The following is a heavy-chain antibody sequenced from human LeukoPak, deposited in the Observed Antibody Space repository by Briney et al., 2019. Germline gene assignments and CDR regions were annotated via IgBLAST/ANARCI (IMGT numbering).Heavy chain of an antibody. CDR2: ISGSGGST. J-gene: IGHJ4*02. D-gene: IGHD2-15*01. V-gene: IGHV3-23*01. Sequence: ASVKVSCKASGYTFTGYYMHWVRQAPGKGLEWVSAISGSGGSTYYADSVKGRFTISRDNSKNTLYLQMNSLRAEDTAVYYCAKGEQLYCSGGSCYSPFDYWGQGTLVTVSS. CDR3: AKGEQLYCSGGSCYSPFDY. CDR1: GYTFTGYY.